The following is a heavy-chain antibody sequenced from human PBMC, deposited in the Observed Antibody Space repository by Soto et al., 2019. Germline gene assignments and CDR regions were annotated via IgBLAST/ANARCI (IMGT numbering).Heavy chain of an antibody. J-gene: IGHJ5*02. CDR2: IYHSGST. CDR3: ARSVDP. V-gene: IGHV4-30-2*01. Sequence: SETLSLTCAVSGGSISSGGYSWSWIRQPPGKGLEWIGYIYHSGSTYYNPSLKSRVTISLDKSKNQFSLNVSSVTAADTAVYYCARSVDPWGQGTLVTVSS. CDR1: GGSISSGGYS.